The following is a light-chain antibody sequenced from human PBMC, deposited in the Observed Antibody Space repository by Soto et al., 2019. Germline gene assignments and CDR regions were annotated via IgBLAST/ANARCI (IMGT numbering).Light chain of an antibody. Sequence: QAVVTQEPSLTVSPGGTVTLTCGSSTGAVTSGYYPNWFQQKPGQAPRPLIYSTNNKYSWTPARFSGSLLGGNAALTLSRLHPEDEAEYYCLLYYGGFHVFGTGTKLTVL. CDR2: STN. CDR1: TGAVTSGYY. J-gene: IGLJ1*01. V-gene: IGLV7-43*01. CDR3: LLYYGGFHV.